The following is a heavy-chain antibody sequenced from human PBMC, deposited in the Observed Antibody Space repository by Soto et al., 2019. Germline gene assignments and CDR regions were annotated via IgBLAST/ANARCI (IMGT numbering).Heavy chain of an antibody. Sequence: SETLSLTCTVSGGSISSSSYYWGWIRQPPGKGLEWIGSIYYSGSTYYNPSLRGRVTISVDVSKSQFSLKLTSVTTADTAVYYCARYYDFWTGLDYWGQGTLVTVSS. V-gene: IGHV4-39*07. CDR2: IYYSGST. D-gene: IGHD3-3*01. CDR1: GGSISSSSYY. J-gene: IGHJ4*02. CDR3: ARYYDFWTGLDY.